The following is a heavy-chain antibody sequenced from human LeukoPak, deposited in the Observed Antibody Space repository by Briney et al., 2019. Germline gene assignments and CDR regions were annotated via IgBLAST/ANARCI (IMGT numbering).Heavy chain of an antibody. CDR1: GFTFSSYA. J-gene: IGHJ1*01. V-gene: IGHV3-23*01. Sequence: GGSLRLSCAASGFTFSSYAMSWVRQAPGKGLEWVSAISGSGGSTYYADSVKGRFTISRDNSKNTLYLQMNSLRAEDTAVYYCAKDRYYDILTAPRGPPGYFQHWGQGILVTVSS. D-gene: IGHD3-9*01. CDR2: ISGSGGST. CDR3: AKDRYYDILTAPRGPPGYFQH.